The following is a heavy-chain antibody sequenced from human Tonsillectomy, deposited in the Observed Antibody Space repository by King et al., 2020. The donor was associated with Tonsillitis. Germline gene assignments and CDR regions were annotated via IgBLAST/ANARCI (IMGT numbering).Heavy chain of an antibody. Sequence: QLQESGPGLVKPSETLSLTCTVSGGSISSNSYYWGWIRQPPGKGLEWIGNIYYSGSTYYNPSLKSRITISVDTSKNQFPLKLSSVTAADTAMYYCATTEGYSKTWYGLKYWGQGTLVTVSS. CDR2: IYYSGST. CDR1: GGSISSNSYY. V-gene: IGHV4-39*01. D-gene: IGHD5-12*01. CDR3: ATTEGYSKTWYGLKY. J-gene: IGHJ1*01.